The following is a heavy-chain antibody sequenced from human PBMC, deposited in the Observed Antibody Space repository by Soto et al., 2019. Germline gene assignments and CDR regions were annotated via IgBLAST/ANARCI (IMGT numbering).Heavy chain of an antibody. CDR3: TTSPVLLWFGEWDV. CDR1: GFTFSNAW. V-gene: IGHV3-15*01. D-gene: IGHD3-10*01. CDR2: IKSKTDGGTT. J-gene: IGHJ6*02. Sequence: PGGSLRLSCAASGFTFSNAWMSWVRQAPGKGLEWVGRIKSKTDGGTTDYAAPVKGRFTISRDDSKNTLYLQMNSLKTEDTAVYYCTTSPVLLWFGEWDVWGQGTTVTVSS.